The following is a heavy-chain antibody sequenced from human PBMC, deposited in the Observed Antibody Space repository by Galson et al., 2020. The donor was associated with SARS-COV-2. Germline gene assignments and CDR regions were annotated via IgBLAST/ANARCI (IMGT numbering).Heavy chain of an antibody. CDR2: ISSSSSYI. CDR3: ARLRTLVVPAAMDPFDY. D-gene: IGHD2-2*01. V-gene: IGHV3-21*01. J-gene: IGHJ4*02. Sequence: GGSLRLSCAASGFTFSSYSMNWVRQAPGKGLEWVSSISSSSSYIYYADSVKGRFTISRDNAKNSLYLQMNSLRAEDTAVYYCARLRTLVVPAAMDPFDYWGQGTLVTVSS. CDR1: GFTFSSYS.